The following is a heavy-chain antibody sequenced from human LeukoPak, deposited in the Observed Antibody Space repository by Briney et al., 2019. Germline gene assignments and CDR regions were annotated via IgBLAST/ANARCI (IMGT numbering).Heavy chain of an antibody. D-gene: IGHD6-19*01. CDR3: ASRGYSSGWYYYYYYMDV. V-gene: IGHV3-74*01. J-gene: IGHJ6*03. CDR1: GFTFSSYW. CDR2: INSDGSST. Sequence: PGGSLRLSCAASGFTFSSYWMHWVRQAPGKGLVWVSRINSDGSSTSYADSVKGRFTISRDNAKNTLYLQMNSLRAEDMAVYYCASRGYSSGWYYYYYYMDVWGKGTTVTVSS.